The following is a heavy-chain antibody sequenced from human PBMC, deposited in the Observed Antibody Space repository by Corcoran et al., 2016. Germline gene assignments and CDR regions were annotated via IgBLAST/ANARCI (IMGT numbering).Heavy chain of an antibody. Sequence: QITLKESGPTLVKPTQTLTLTCTFSGFSLSTSGVGVGWIRQPPGKALEWLALIYWNDDKRYSPSLKSRLTITKDTSKNQVVLTMTNMDPVDTATYCWAHSGLSVVVGDLMTNWFDPWGQGTLVTVSS. V-gene: IGHV2-5*01. CDR1: GFSLSTSGVG. CDR2: IYWNDDK. CDR3: AHSGLSVVVGDLMTNWFDP. J-gene: IGHJ5*02. D-gene: IGHD2-15*01.